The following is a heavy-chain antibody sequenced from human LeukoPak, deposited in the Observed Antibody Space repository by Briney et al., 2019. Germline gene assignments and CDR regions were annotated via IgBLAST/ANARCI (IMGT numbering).Heavy chain of an antibody. Sequence: GGSLRLSCSASGFTFSTYWMSWVRQAPGKGLEWVAVIWYDGSNKYYADSVKGRFTISRDNSKNTLYLQMNSLRAEDTAVYYCARVEAAGTHVDYWGQGTLVTVSS. CDR2: IWYDGSNK. D-gene: IGHD6-13*01. V-gene: IGHV3-33*08. J-gene: IGHJ4*02. CDR1: GFTFSTYW. CDR3: ARVEAAGTHVDY.